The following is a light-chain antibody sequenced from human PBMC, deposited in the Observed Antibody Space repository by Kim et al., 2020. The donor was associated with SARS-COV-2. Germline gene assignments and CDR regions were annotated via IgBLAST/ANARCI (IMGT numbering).Light chain of an antibody. CDR1: QSINSS. CDR3: HQYYDWPQT. Sequence: VSPGERATLSCRASQSINSSVAWYQHKLGQAPRLLIYGASTRATGLPARFSGSGSGTEFTLSISSLQSEDSAVYYCHQYYDWPQTFGQGTKVEIK. CDR2: GAS. J-gene: IGKJ1*01. V-gene: IGKV3-15*01.